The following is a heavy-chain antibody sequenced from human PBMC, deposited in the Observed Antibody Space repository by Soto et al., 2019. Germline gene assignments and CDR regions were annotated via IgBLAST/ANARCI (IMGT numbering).Heavy chain of an antibody. J-gene: IGHJ4*02. D-gene: IGHD1-20*01. Sequence: QVQLVESGGGVVQPGRSLRLYCAASGFSFRNYGMHWVRQAPGKGLDWVAVIWYDGSNKYYADSVKGRFTISRDNSKNTLYLQMNSLTAEDPAVYYCARINLPPGVPGILGLDYWVQGTLVTVSS. CDR3: ARINLPPGVPGILGLDY. CDR1: GFSFRNYG. CDR2: IWYDGSNK. V-gene: IGHV3-33*01.